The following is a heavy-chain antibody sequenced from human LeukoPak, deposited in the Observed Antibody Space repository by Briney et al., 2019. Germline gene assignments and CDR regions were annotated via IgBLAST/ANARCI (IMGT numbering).Heavy chain of an antibody. J-gene: IGHJ5*02. Sequence: ASVKVSCKASGGTFSSYAISWVRQAPGQGLEWMGWISAYNGNTNYAQKLQGRVTMTTDTSTSTAYMELRSLRSDDTAVYYCARRPHRVPVWFDPWGQGTLVTVSS. CDR3: ARRPHRVPVWFDP. D-gene: IGHD1-14*01. CDR1: GGTFSSYA. V-gene: IGHV1-18*01. CDR2: ISAYNGNT.